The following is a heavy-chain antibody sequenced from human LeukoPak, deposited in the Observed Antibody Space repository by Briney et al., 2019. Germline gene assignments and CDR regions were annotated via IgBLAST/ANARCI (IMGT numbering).Heavy chain of an antibody. D-gene: IGHD6-6*01. CDR3: ARVYPDISSTLEVFDY. Sequence: SETLSLTCTVSGGSISSYYWSWIRRPPGKGLEWIGYIYYSGSTNYNPSLKSRVTISVDTSKNQFSLKLSSVTAADTAVYYCARVYPDISSTLEVFDYWGQGTLVTVSS. V-gene: IGHV4-59*01. CDR2: IYYSGST. CDR1: GGSISSYY. J-gene: IGHJ4*02.